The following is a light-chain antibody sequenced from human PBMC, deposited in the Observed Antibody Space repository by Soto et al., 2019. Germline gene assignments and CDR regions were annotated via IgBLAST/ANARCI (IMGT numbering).Light chain of an antibody. J-gene: IGLJ1*01. CDR2: EVS. V-gene: IGLV2-14*01. Sequence: QSALTEPASVWGSTGQSIAISCTGTSSDVGGYNYVSWYQQHPGKAPKLMIYEVSNRPSGVSNRFSGSKSGNTASLTISGLQAEDEADYYCSSYTSSFSYVFGTGTKVTVL. CDR1: SSDVGGYNY. CDR3: SSYTSSFSYV.